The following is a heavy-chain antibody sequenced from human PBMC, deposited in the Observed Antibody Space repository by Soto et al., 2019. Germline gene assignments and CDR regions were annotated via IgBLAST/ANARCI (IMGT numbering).Heavy chain of an antibody. V-gene: IGHV4-39*01. CDR2: IYYSGST. D-gene: IGHD3-10*01. CDR1: GGSISSSSYY. Sequence: PSETLSLTCTVSGGSISSSSYYWGWIRQPPGKGLEWIGSIYYSGSTYYNPSLKSRVTISVDTSKNQFSLKLSSVTAADTAVYYCARHPGVGSRFGELLDALIDYWGQGTLVTVSS. J-gene: IGHJ4*02. CDR3: ARHPGVGSRFGELLDALIDY.